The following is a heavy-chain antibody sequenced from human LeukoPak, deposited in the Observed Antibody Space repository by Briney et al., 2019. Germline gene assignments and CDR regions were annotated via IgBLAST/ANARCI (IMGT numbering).Heavy chain of an antibody. J-gene: IGHJ4*02. CDR3: ARDTIMGVNGNVDY. D-gene: IGHD4-23*01. V-gene: IGHV3-20*04. CDR1: GFTFNDYG. CDR2: INWNGGST. Sequence: GGSLRQCCAASGFTFNDYGMSWVRQAPGKGLEWVSGINWNGGSTGYADSVKGRFSISRDNAKNSLYLQMNSLRAEDTALYYCARDTIMGVNGNVDYWGGTLVTVAS.